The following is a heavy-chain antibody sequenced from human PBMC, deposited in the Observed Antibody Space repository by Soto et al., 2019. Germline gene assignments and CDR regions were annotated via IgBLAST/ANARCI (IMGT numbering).Heavy chain of an antibody. CDR1: GFTFSDAY. V-gene: IGHV3-11*06. CDR3: AREVSAVAGSLAYYYYYGMDV. D-gene: IGHD6-19*01. CDR2: IHSSSSFI. J-gene: IGHJ6*02. Sequence: GGSLRLSCVGSGFTFSDAYMSWLRQAPGEGLEWISYIHSSSSFIDYADSVKGRFIISRDNAKNSLYLQMNSLAVEDTAVYYCAREVSAVAGSLAYYYYYGMDVWGQGTTVTVSS.